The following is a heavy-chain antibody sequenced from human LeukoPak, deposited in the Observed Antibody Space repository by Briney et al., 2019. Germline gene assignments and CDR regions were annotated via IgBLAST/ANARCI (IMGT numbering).Heavy chain of an antibody. CDR1: GFTFSSYS. V-gene: IGHV3-21*01. J-gene: IGHJ4*02. Sequence: GGSLRLSCAASGFTFSSYSMNWVRQAPGKGLEWVSSISSSSSYIYYADSVKGRFTISRDNAKNSLYLQMNSLRAEDTAVYYCARGTGSYSFRPDYWGPGTLVTVSS. D-gene: IGHD1-26*01. CDR2: ISSSSSYI. CDR3: ARGTGSYSFRPDY.